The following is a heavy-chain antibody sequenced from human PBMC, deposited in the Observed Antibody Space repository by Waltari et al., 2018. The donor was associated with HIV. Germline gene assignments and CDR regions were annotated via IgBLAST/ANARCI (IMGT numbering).Heavy chain of an antibody. CDR1: GFTFGNYA. V-gene: IGHV3-30*18. CDR3: AKDRDTAMGD. Sequence: QVQLVESGGGVVQPGRSLRLSWGASGFTFGNYAMHWVRQAPGKGLEWVAIISYVGSEKYYAESVKGRFTISRDNSKNTVYLQMNSLRPEDTAVYYCAKDRDTAMGDWGQGTLVTVSS. CDR2: ISYVGSEK. D-gene: IGHD5-18*01. J-gene: IGHJ4*02.